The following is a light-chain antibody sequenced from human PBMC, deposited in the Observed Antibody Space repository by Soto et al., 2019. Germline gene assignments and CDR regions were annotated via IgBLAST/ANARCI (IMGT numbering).Light chain of an antibody. CDR3: QHSSSDLIT. CDR2: ESS. J-gene: IGKJ5*01. Sequence: IQLTQSPGFLSPSIGDSVTITCRASQSISPFLNWYQCKPGKPPKLLIDESSNLRGGVSSRFSGSGSGTDFTLTIDRLQSDDFATYYCQHSSSDLITFGQGTRLEIK. V-gene: IGKV1-39*01. CDR1: QSISPF.